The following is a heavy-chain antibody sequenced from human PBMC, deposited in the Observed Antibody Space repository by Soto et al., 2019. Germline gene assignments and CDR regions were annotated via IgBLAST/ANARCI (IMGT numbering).Heavy chain of an antibody. D-gene: IGHD3-3*01. CDR1: GFTFDDYA. Sequence: GGSLRLACAASGFTFDDYAMHWVRQAPGKGLEWVSGISWNSGSIGYADSVKGRFTISRDNAKNSLYLQMNSLRAEDTALYYCAKGGHYDFWSGRTFDYWGQGTLVTVSS. J-gene: IGHJ4*02. V-gene: IGHV3-9*01. CDR2: ISWNSGSI. CDR3: AKGGHYDFWSGRTFDY.